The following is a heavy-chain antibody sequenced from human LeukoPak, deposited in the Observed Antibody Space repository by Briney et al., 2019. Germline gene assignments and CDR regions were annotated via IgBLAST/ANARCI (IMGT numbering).Heavy chain of an antibody. CDR3: AKAGRYCSSTSCYTLVDY. J-gene: IGHJ4*02. Sequence: GGSLRLSCAASGFTFSSYAMSWVRQAPGKGLEWVSAISGSGGSTDYADSVKGRFTISRDNSKNTLYLQMNSLRAEDTAVYYCAKAGRYCSSTSCYTLVDYWGQGTLVTVSS. D-gene: IGHD2-2*02. CDR2: ISGSGGST. V-gene: IGHV3-23*01. CDR1: GFTFSSYA.